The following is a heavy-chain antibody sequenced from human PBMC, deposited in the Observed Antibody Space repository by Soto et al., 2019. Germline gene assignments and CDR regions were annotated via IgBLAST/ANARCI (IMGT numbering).Heavy chain of an antibody. CDR1: GGTFSSYA. V-gene: IGHV1-69*01. CDR2: IIPIFGTA. Sequence: QVQLVQSGAEVKKPGSSVKVSCKASGGTFSSYAISWVQQAPGQGLEWMGGIIPIFGTANYAQKFQGRVTITADESTSTAYMELSSLRSEDTAVYYCARVFLVGYSYGHYYFDYWGQGTLVTVSS. D-gene: IGHD5-18*01. J-gene: IGHJ4*02. CDR3: ARVFLVGYSYGHYYFDY.